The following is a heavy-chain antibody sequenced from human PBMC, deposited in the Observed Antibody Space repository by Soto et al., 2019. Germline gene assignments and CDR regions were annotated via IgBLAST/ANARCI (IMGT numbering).Heavy chain of an antibody. J-gene: IGHJ6*02. Sequence: EVQLVESGGGLVQPGGSLRLPCAGSGFTFNTYWIHWVRQAPGKGLVWVSCINSDGTSTRYADSVKGRFTISRDNAKNTLYLQMNSLRTEDTVVYYCARGRYYGMDVWGQGTTVTVSS. CDR2: INSDGTST. CDR1: GFTFNTYW. V-gene: IGHV3-74*01. CDR3: ARGRYYGMDV.